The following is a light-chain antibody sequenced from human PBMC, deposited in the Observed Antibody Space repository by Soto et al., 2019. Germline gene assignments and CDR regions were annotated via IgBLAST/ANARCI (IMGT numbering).Light chain of an antibody. CDR1: QTVSSNY. V-gene: IGKV3-20*01. Sequence: EIILTQSPDTLSLSPXERATLSCRASQTVSSNYLAWCQQRPGQAPRPLIYGASTRAAGIPDRFSGSGSGTDFTLTITRLEPEDSAVYFCQQYTGPPTTFGQGTRLEI. CDR3: QQYTGPPTT. J-gene: IGKJ5*01. CDR2: GAS.